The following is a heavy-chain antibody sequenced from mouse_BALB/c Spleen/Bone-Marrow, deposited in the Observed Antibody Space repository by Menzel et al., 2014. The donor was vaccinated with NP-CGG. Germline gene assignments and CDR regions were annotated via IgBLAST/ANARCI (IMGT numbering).Heavy chain of an antibody. CDR2: ISYSGSP. Sequence: EVKLVESGPGLVKPSQSLSLTCTVTGYSITSDYAWNWIRQFPGNKLEWMGYISYSGSPSYNPSLKSRISITRDTSKNQFFLQLNSVATEDTATYYCAYRYAYWGQGTLVTVSA. D-gene: IGHD2-14*01. CDR1: GYSITSDYA. V-gene: IGHV3-2*02. J-gene: IGHJ3*01. CDR3: AYRYAY.